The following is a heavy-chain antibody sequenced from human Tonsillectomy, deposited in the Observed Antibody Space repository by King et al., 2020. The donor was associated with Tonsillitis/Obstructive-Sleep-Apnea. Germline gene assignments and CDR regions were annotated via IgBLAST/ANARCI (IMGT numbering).Heavy chain of an antibody. CDR1: GYIFTNYG. CDR2: ISVHNGNT. CDR3: AIVGANPPQPDLYCSCCMGV. D-gene: IGHD1-26*01. J-gene: IGHJ6*03. V-gene: IGHV1-18*01. Sequence: VQLVESGAEVKKPGASVKVSCKASGYIFTNYGISWVRQAPGEGLEWVAWISVHNGNTNHAQKVQGRVTLTTDTSTTTAYMELRSLRSDDTAVYYCAIVGANPPQPDLYCSCCMGVWGKGTTGPVSS.